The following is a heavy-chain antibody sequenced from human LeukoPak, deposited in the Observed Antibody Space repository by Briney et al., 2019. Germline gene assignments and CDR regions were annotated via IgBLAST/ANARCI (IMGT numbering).Heavy chain of an antibody. V-gene: IGHV4-59*08. CDR1: GGSISSYY. CDR3: ARLPYSSSWGGGDAFDI. D-gene: IGHD6-13*01. J-gene: IGHJ3*02. CDR2: IYYSGST. Sequence: PSETLSLTCTVAGGSISSYYWSWIRQPPGKGLEWIGYIYYSGSTNYNPSLKSRVTISADTSKNQFSLKLSSVTAADTAVYYCARLPYSSSWGGGDAFDIWGQGTMVTVSS.